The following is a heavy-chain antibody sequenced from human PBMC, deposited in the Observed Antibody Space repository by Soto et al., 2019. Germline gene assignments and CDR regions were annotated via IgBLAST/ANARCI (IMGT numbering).Heavy chain of an antibody. V-gene: IGHV1-69*13. CDR2: IIPIFGTA. D-gene: IGHD6-19*01. CDR1: GGTFSSYA. CDR3: AMAFSYGWYLFDY. Sequence: SVKVSCKASGGTFSSYAISWVRQAPGQGLEWMGGIIPIFGTANYAQKFQGRVTITADESTSTAYMELSSLRSEDTAVYYCAMAFSYGWYLFDYWGQGTLVTVSS. J-gene: IGHJ4*02.